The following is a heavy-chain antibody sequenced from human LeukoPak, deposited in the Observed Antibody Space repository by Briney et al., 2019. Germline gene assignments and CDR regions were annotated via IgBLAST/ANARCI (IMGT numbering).Heavy chain of an antibody. CDR2: IYYSGTT. V-gene: IGHV4-59*01. CDR3: AKVLSGGQYYYGMDV. CDR1: GGSISSYY. Sequence: PSETLSVTCSVSGGSISSYYWSWIRQPPGNGLEWIGYIYYSGTTNYNPSLKSRVTILVDTSKNQFSLRLSSVTAADTAIYYCAKVLSGGQYYYGMDVWGQGTTVTVSS. J-gene: IGHJ6*02. D-gene: IGHD3-16*02.